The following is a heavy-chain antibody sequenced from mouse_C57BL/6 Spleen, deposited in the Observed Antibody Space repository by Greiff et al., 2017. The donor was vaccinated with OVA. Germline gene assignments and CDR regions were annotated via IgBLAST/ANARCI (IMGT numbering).Heavy chain of an antibody. CDR1: GYAFSSYW. CDR2: IYPGDGDT. D-gene: IGHD1-1*02. CDR3: ARDWGGNYWYFDV. Sequence: QVQLQQSGAELVKPGASVKISCKASGYAFSSYWMNWVKQRPGKGLEWIGQIYPGDGDTNYNGKFKGKATLTADKSSSTAYMQLSSLTSEDSAVYFCARDWGGNYWYFDVWGTGTTVTVSS. J-gene: IGHJ1*03. V-gene: IGHV1-80*01.